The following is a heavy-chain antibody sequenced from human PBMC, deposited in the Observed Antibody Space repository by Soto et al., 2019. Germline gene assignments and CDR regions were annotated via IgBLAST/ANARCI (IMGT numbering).Heavy chain of an antibody. Sequence: EVRLLESGGGLAQPGGSRRLSCAASGFTFSSSAMNWVRQSPGKGLEWVSSIRVGGGDTFYADSVRGRFTVSRDISRNTLYLQMNSMRADDTAIYYWGQCTVGTVRTSGWCNWFDPWGQGTLVTVSS. V-gene: IGHV3-23*01. D-gene: IGHD6-19*01. CDR1: GFTFSSSA. CDR2: IRVGGGDT. CDR3: GQCTVGTVRTSGWCNWFDP. J-gene: IGHJ5*02.